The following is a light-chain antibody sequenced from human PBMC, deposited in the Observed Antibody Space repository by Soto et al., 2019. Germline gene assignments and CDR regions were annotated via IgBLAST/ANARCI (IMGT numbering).Light chain of an antibody. V-gene: IGKV3-20*01. J-gene: IGKJ1*01. CDR3: QQYGSALQT. CDR2: GAS. CDR1: QSVRSNF. Sequence: EIVLTQSPGTLSLSPGERVTPSCRASQSVRSNFLAWYQQRPGQAPRLLIYGASSRATGIPDRFSGSGSGTDFTLIISRLEPEDCAVYYCQQYGSALQTFGQGTKVDIK.